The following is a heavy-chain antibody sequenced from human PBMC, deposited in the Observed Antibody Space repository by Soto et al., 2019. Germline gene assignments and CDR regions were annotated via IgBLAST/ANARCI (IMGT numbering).Heavy chain of an antibody. Sequence: GESLKISCEGSGYRFTGYLMFWVRQMPGKGLEWMGIIYPGDSDTRYSPSFQGQVTISADKSISNAYLQWSSLKASNPAMYYCARNITSKGMDLWGQGTTVTVSS. CDR1: GYRFTGYL. J-gene: IGHJ6*02. CDR3: ARNITSKGMDL. V-gene: IGHV5-51*01. CDR2: IYPGDSDT. D-gene: IGHD1-20*01.